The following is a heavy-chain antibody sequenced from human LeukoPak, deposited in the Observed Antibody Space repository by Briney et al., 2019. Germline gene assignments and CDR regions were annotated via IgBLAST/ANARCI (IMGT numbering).Heavy chain of an antibody. CDR2: ISYDGSNK. CDR1: GFTFSSYA. V-gene: IGHV3-30-3*01. Sequence: GGSLRPSCAASGFTFSSYAMHWVRQAPGKGLEWVAVISYDGSNKYYADSVKGRFTISRDNSKNTLYLQMNSLRAEDTAVYYCAREKRTYYYDSSGYYSGRGGAFDIWGQGAMVTVSS. CDR3: AREKRTYYYDSSGYYSGRGGAFDI. J-gene: IGHJ3*02. D-gene: IGHD3-22*01.